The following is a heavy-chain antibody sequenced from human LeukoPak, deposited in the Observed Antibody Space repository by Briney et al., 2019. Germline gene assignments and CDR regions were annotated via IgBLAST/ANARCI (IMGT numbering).Heavy chain of an antibody. CDR2: MNPNSGNT. J-gene: IGHJ6*02. CDR1: GYTFTSYD. V-gene: IGHV1-8*01. D-gene: IGHD3-9*01. CDR3: ARGSQRYFDWLLSVDYYGMDV. Sequence: ASVKVSCKASGYTFTSYDINWVRQATGQGLEWMGWMNPNSGNTGYAQKFQGRVTMTRNTSISTAYMELGSLRSEDTAVYYCARGSQRYFDWLLSVDYYGMDVWGQGTTVTVSS.